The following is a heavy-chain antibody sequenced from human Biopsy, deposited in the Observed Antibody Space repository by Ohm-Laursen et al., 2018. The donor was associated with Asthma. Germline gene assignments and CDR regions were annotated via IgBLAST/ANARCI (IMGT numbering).Heavy chain of an antibody. J-gene: IGHJ6*02. CDR2: IWNDGNKN. CDR3: ARGIYDMDV. V-gene: IGHV3-33*08. CDR1: GFTFSSYG. Sequence: SLRLSCAASGFTFSSYGMHWVRQAPGKGLEWVALIWNDGNKNYYADSVKGRFTISRDNSKNMLYLQMNSLRAEDTAVYFCARGIYDMDVRGQGTVVSVSS.